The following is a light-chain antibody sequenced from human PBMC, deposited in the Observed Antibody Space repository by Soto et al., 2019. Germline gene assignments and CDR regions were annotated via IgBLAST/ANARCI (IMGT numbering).Light chain of an antibody. CDR2: GAS. V-gene: IGKV3-20*01. J-gene: IGKJ5*01. CDR1: QAISGNY. CDR3: QQYGSSPPIT. Sequence: EIVLTHSRCTLSLSPGEVSSLSFRGSQAISGNYLAWYQHKPGQAPRLLMYGASSRATGIPDRFSGSGSGTDFTLTISRLEPEDFAVYYCQQYGSSPPITFGQGTRLEIK.